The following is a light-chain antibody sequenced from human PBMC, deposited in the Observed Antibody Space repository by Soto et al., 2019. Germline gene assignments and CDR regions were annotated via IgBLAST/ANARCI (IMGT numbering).Light chain of an antibody. CDR2: AAS. CDR3: QQSYSTLPWT. Sequence: DIQMTQSPSSLSASVGDRVTITCRASQSISSYLNWSQQKPGKAPKLLIYAASSLQSGVPSRFSGSGSGTDFTLTISSLQPEDFATYYCQQSYSTLPWTFGQGTKVEIK. J-gene: IGKJ1*01. CDR1: QSISSY. V-gene: IGKV1-39*01.